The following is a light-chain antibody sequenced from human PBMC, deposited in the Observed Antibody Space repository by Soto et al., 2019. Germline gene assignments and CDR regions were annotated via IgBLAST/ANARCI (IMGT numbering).Light chain of an antibody. CDR1: QGISSW. CDR2: AAS. CDR3: QQRSNWPIT. J-gene: IGKJ5*01. Sequence: DIQMTQSPSSVSASVGDRVTITCRASQGISSWLAWYQQKPGKAPKLLIYAASSLQSGVPSRFSGSGSGTDFTLTINSLHPEDFAVYYCQQRSNWPITFGQGTRLEIK. V-gene: IGKV1-12*01.